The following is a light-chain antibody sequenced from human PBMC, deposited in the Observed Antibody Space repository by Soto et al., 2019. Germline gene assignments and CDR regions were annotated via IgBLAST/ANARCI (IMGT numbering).Light chain of an antibody. CDR2: GAS. V-gene: IGKV3-20*01. J-gene: IGKJ1*01. CDR3: QQSTSSPWT. CDR1: HSATSTY. Sequence: EIVLTQSPGTLSLSPGERATLSCRASHSATSTYLAWYQHKPGQAPRLLIYGASSRATGIPDRFSGSESGTDFALTVSRLEPEDFAVYYCQQSTSSPWTFGHGTKVEIK.